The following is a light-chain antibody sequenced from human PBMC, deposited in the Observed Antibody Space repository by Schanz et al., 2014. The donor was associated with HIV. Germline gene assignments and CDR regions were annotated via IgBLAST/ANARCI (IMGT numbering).Light chain of an antibody. Sequence: QSALTQPPSASGSPGQSVTISCTGTSGDIGGYNYVSWYQQHPGKAPKLMIYGVNERPSGVPDRFSGSKSGNTASLTVSGLQAEDEADYYCCSYTTTSTYVFGAGTKLTVL. V-gene: IGLV2-8*01. J-gene: IGLJ1*01. CDR3: CSYTTTSTYV. CDR2: GVN. CDR1: SGDIGGYNY.